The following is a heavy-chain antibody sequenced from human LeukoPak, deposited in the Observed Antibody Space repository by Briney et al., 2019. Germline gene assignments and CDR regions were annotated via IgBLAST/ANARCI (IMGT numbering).Heavy chain of an antibody. J-gene: IGHJ5*02. V-gene: IGHV4-61*02. Sequence: PSETLSLTCTVSSGSISSGSYYWRWIRQPAGKGLEWIGRIYTSGSTNYNPSLKSRVTISVDTSKNQFSLKLSSVTAADTAVYYCARGVVRAPYLYNWFDPWGQGTLVTVSS. CDR1: SGSISSGSYY. D-gene: IGHD3-10*01. CDR3: ARGVVRAPYLYNWFDP. CDR2: IYTSGST.